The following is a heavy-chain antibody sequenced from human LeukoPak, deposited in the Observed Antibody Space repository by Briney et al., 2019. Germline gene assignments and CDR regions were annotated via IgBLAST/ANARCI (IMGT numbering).Heavy chain of an antibody. V-gene: IGHV4-39*01. J-gene: IGHJ5*02. D-gene: IGHD6-13*01. CDR3: ARRSAAQGWFDP. CDR1: GGSISSSSYY. CDR2: IYYSGST. Sequence: SETLSLTCTVSGGSISSSSYYWGWIRQPPGTGLEWIGSIYYSGSTYYNPSLKSRVTISVDTSKNQFSLKLSSVTAADTAVYYCARRSAAQGWFDPWGQGTLVTVSS.